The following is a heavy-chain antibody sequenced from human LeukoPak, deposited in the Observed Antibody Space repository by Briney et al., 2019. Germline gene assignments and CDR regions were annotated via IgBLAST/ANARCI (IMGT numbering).Heavy chain of an antibody. CDR3: ARGPFGGRYGMDV. CDR1: GFTFSSYW. Sequence: PGGSLRLSCAASGFTFSSYWMNWVRQAPGKGLEWVSSISSSSSYIYYADSVKGRFTISRDNAKNSLYLQMNSLRAEDTAVYYCARGPFGGRYGMDVWGQGTTVTVSS. V-gene: IGHV3-21*01. CDR2: ISSSSSYI. J-gene: IGHJ6*02. D-gene: IGHD3-16*01.